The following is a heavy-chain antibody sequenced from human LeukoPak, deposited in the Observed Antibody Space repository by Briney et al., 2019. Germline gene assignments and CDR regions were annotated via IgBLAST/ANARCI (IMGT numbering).Heavy chain of an antibody. CDR3: ARIMLGDSSGYYYGLAAFDI. CDR2: IYYSGST. V-gene: IGHV4-59*08. CDR1: GGSISSYY. D-gene: IGHD3-22*01. J-gene: IGHJ3*02. Sequence: PSETLSLTCTVSGGSISSYYWSWIRQPPGKGLEWIGYIYYSGSTNYNPSLKSRVTISVDTSKNQFSLKLSSVTAADTAVYYCARIMLGDSSGYYYGLAAFDIWGQGTMVTVSS.